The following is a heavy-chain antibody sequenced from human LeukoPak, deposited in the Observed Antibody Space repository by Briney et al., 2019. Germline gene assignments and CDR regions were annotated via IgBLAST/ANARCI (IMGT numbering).Heavy chain of an antibody. CDR1: KFTFSHFV. V-gene: IGHV3-33*06. J-gene: IGHJ4*02. CDR2: IWSDGKIQ. Sequence: GGSLRVSCVASKFTFSHFVMHWVRQAPGKGLEWVAVIWSDGKIQYYADSVKGRFTVSRDNSQNTLYLQMNKLRPEDTAVYYCAKDAQRGFDYSNSLENWGRGTVVRVS. D-gene: IGHD4-11*01. CDR3: AKDAQRGFDYSNSLEN.